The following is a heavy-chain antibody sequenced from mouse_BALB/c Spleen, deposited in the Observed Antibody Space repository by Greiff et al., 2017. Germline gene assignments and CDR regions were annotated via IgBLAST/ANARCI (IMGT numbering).Heavy chain of an antibody. CDR1: GFTFSSFG. CDR3: ARCYYGSPFAY. D-gene: IGHD1-1*01. Sequence: EVKVVESGGGLVQPGGSRKLSCAASGFTFSSFGMHWVRQAPEKGLEWVAYISSGSSTIYYADTVKGRFTISRDNPKDTLFLQMTSLRSEDTAMYYCARCYYGSPFAYWGQGTLVTVSA. J-gene: IGHJ3*01. CDR2: ISSGSSTI. V-gene: IGHV5-17*02.